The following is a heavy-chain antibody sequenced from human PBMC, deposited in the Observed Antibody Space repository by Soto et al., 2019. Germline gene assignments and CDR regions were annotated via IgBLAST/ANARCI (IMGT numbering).Heavy chain of an antibody. Sequence: SVKVSCKASGGTFSSYAISWVRQAPGQGLEWMGGIIPVSGTANYAQKFQGRVTITADESTSTAYMELSSLRSEDTAVYYCATGGVEYVVVAATLPLGYYYMDVWGKGTTVTVSS. D-gene: IGHD2-15*01. CDR2: IIPVSGTA. CDR3: ATGGVEYVVVAATLPLGYYYMDV. V-gene: IGHV1-69*13. CDR1: GGTFSSYA. J-gene: IGHJ6*03.